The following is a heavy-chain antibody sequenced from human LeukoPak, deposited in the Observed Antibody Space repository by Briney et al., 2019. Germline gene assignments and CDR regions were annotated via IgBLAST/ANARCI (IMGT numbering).Heavy chain of an antibody. D-gene: IGHD3-3*01. V-gene: IGHV3-13*05. CDR3: ARDSTPYDFWSGYYVGGWFDP. J-gene: IGHJ5*02. CDR1: GFTFSSYD. CDR2: IGTAGDP. Sequence: GGSLRLSCAASGFTFSSYDMHWVRQATGKGLEWVSAIGTAGDPYYPDSVKGRFTISRDNSKNTLYLQMNSLRAEDTAVYYCARDSTPYDFWSGYYVGGWFDPWGQGTLVTVSS.